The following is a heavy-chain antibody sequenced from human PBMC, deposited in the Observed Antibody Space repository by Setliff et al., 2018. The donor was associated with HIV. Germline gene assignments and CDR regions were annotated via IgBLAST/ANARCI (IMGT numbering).Heavy chain of an antibody. CDR3: ARELYGSGDL. CDR2: VNWNGDNT. J-gene: IGHJ5*02. V-gene: IGHV3-20*04. Sequence: PGGSLRLSCAASGFTFDDYGMSWFRQTPGKGLEWVSGVNWNGDNTAYADSVKGRFTISRDNAYNSLYLHMNYLNVEDTAFYYCARELYGSGDLWGQGTLVTVSS. D-gene: IGHD3-10*01. CDR1: GFTFDDYG.